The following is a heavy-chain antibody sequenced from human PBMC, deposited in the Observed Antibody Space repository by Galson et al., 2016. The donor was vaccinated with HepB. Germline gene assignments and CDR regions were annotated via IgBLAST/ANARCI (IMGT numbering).Heavy chain of an antibody. J-gene: IGHJ4*02. CDR2: IFNDGSGSA. CDR3: ARDNWGSLDY. D-gene: IGHD7-27*01. V-gene: IGHV4-59*02. Sequence: LRLSCAASGIVVSSTHFSWVRQPPGKGLEWIGYIFNDGSGSANYNPSLKSRISISQDTSKKQFSLRLTSVTPADTAIYYCARDNWGSLDYWGQGTLVTVSS. CDR1: GIVVSSTH.